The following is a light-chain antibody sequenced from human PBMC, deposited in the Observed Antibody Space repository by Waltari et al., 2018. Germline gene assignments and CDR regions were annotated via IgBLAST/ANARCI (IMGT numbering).Light chain of an antibody. J-gene: IGKJ4*01. CDR1: QSVKNN. CDR3: QEYDSLPVT. V-gene: IGKV1-5*03. CDR2: KAS. Sequence: DIQMTQPPSTLSASVGDRVTITCRASQSVKNNLAWYQQKPGKAPKVLIHKASRLESGVPSRCSGSGYGTEFTLTISSLQPDDFATYYCQEYDSLPVTFGGGTKVEIK.